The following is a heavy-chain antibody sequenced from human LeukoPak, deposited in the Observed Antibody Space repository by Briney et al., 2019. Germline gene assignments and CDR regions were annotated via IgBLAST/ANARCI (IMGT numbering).Heavy chain of an antibody. Sequence: TAGGSLRLSCAASGFTFSNAWMNWVCQAPGKGLEWVGRIKSKSDGGTTDYAAPVKGRFTISRDDSKNTLFLQMNSLKTEDTAVYYCTTDRGLYDSSGYYYFATDIWGQGTMVTVSS. CDR1: GFTFSNAW. D-gene: IGHD3-22*01. J-gene: IGHJ3*02. V-gene: IGHV3-15*01. CDR2: IKSKSDGGTT. CDR3: TTDRGLYDSSGYYYFATDI.